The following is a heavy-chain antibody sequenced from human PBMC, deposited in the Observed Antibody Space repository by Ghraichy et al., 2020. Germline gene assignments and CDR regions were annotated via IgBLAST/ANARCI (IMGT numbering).Heavy chain of an antibody. CDR3: ARRVYDSSESSNLPLGPYDV. J-gene: IGHJ3*01. D-gene: IGHD3-10*01. CDR1: GDSINSPNYY. CDR2: IHHNGRS. Sequence: SETLSLTCSVSGDSINSPNYYWGWIRQSPGNGLEWIGNIHHNGRSFYNPSLRSRVSISVETSKSQFSLRLHFVTAADTAVYYCARRVYDSSESSNLPLGPYDVWGQWTMVTVSS. V-gene: IGHV4-39*01.